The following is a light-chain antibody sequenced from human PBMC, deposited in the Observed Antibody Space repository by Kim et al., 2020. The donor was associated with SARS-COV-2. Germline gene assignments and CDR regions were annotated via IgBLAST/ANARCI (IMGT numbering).Light chain of an antibody. CDR3: GTWDSSLSAVV. V-gene: IGLV1-51*01. CDR1: SSNIGNNY. Sequence: QSVLTQPPSVSAAPGQKVSIPCSGGSSNIGNNYVSWYQQFPGTAPKLLIYDNNKRPSGIPDRFSGSKSRTSATLGITGLQTGDEADYYCGTWDSSLSAVVFGGGTQLTV. CDR2: DNN. J-gene: IGLJ3*02.